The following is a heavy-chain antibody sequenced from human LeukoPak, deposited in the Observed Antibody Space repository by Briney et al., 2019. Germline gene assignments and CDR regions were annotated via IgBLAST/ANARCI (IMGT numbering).Heavy chain of an antibody. D-gene: IGHD3-10*01. J-gene: IGHJ4*02. Sequence: GGSLRLSCAASGFTFSSYSMNWARQAPGKGLEWVSSISSRSIYIYYADSVKGRFTISRDNAKNSLYLQMNSLRAEDTAVYYCATLGVRGAPYYFDYWGQGTLVTVSS. CDR2: ISSRSIYI. CDR3: ATLGVRGAPYYFDY. CDR1: GFTFSSYS. V-gene: IGHV3-21*01.